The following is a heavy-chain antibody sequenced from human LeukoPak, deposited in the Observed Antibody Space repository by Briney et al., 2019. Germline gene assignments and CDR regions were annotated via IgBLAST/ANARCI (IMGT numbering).Heavy chain of an antibody. J-gene: IGHJ4*02. CDR3: AREPIDS. D-gene: IGHD4-11*01. CDR1: GFSFGSYA. CDR2: INSDGSGK. Sequence: QPGGSLRLSCAASGFSFGSYAMNWVRQAPGKGLVWVSRINSDGSGKSYADSVKGRFTISRDNAKNTLHLQMNSLRAEDTAVYYCAREPIDSWGQGTLVTVSS. V-gene: IGHV3-74*01.